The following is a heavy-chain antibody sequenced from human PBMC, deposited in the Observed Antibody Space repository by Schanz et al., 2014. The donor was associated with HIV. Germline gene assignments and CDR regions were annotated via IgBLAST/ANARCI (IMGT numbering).Heavy chain of an antibody. J-gene: IGHJ4*02. CDR3: ARGLGY. Sequence: QVQLVESGGGVVQPGRSLRVSCAASGFTFSSYAMHWVRQAPGKGLEWVAVISYDGSNKYYADSVKGRFTISRDNSKNTLYLQMNSLRAEDTAVYYCARGLGYWGQGTLVTVSS. CDR2: ISYDGSNK. V-gene: IGHV3-30*04. CDR1: GFTFSSYA.